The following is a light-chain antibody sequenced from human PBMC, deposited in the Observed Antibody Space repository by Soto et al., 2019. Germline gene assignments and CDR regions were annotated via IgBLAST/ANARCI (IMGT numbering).Light chain of an antibody. CDR3: QQRSDWPLT. J-gene: IGKJ4*01. CDR1: QSVSSY. V-gene: IGKV3-11*01. CDR2: DAS. Sequence: ETVLTQSPGTLSLSPGERATLSCRASQSVSSYLAWYQWKPGQAPRLLIYDASNRATGTPARFSGSGSGTDFTLTISSLEPEDFAVYYCQQRSDWPLTLGGGTKVDIK.